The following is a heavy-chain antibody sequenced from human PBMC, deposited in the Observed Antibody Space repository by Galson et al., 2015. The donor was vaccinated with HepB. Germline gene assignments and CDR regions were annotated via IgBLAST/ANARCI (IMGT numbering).Heavy chain of an antibody. CDR3: AKDSFYCRGKSCLLMDV. D-gene: IGHD2-15*01. CDR1: GFTFSSFA. Sequence: SLRLSCAPSGFTFSSFAVTWVRQAPGKGLEWVSTIISDGTNTYYADSVKGRFTISRDNSKNTLSLQMNSLRAEDTAVYYCAKDSFYCRGKSCLLMDVWGKGTTVTVSS. CDR2: IISDGTNT. J-gene: IGHJ6*03. V-gene: IGHV3-23*01.